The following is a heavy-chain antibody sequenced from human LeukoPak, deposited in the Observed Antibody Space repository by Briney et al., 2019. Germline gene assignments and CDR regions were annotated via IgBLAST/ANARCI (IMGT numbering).Heavy chain of an antibody. V-gene: IGHV3-30-3*01. CDR2: ISYDGSNK. D-gene: IGHD2-15*01. Sequence: GGSLRLSCAASGFTFSSYAMHWVRQAPGKGLEWVAVISYDGSNKYYADSVKGRFTISRDNSKNTLYLQMNSLRAEDTAVYYCARGSEMRYYFDYWGQGTLVPVSS. CDR1: GFTFSSYA. CDR3: ARGSEMRYYFDY. J-gene: IGHJ4*02.